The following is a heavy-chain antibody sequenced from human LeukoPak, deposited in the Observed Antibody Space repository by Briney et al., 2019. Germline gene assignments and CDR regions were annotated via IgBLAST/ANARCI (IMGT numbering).Heavy chain of an antibody. J-gene: IGHJ4*02. CDR1: GFTFSSYG. CDR3: AKMEGSSSWGNFDY. Sequence: GSLRLSCAASGFTFSSYGMHWVRQAPGKGLEWVAVISYDGSNKYYADSVKGRFTISRDNSKNTLYLQMNSLRAEDTAVYYCAKMEGSSSWGNFDYWGQGTLVTVSS. D-gene: IGHD6-13*01. V-gene: IGHV3-30*18. CDR2: ISYDGSNK.